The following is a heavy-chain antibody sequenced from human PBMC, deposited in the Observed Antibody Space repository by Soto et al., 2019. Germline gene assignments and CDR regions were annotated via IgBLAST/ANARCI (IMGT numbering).Heavy chain of an antibody. D-gene: IGHD2-2*01. CDR2: INDSGST. J-gene: IGHJ4*02. CDR1: GGSVSSGSYY. V-gene: IGHV4-61*01. Sequence: QVQLQESGPGLVKPSETLSLTCAVSGGSVSSGSYYWTWIRQPPGKRLEWIGYINDSGSTDYNPSLKSRVTISADTSKNLFSLKLRSVTAADTAIYYCATQRVAPAQYYLDYWGQGTPVTVSS. CDR3: ATQRVAPAQYYLDY.